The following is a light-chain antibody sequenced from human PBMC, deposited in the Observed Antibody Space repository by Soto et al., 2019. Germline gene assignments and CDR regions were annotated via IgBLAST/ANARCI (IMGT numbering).Light chain of an antibody. Sequence: QMTQSPSSVSASEGDRVIITCRASQSISNHLNWYQQKPGKAPKLLIFAASSLQSGVPSRFSGSRSGPDFTLTISSLQPEDFATYYCQQSYSSPPTFGQRTMVDI. CDR2: AAS. CDR3: QQSYSSPPT. CDR1: QSISNH. V-gene: IGKV1-39*01. J-gene: IGKJ1*01.